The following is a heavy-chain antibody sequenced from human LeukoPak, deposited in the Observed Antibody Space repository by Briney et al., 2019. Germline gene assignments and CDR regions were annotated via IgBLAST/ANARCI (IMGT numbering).Heavy chain of an antibody. J-gene: IGHJ4*02. D-gene: IGHD3-22*01. V-gene: IGHV3-9*01. Sequence: GRSLRLSCAASGFTFDDYAMHWVRHAPGKGLEWVSGISWNSGSIGYADSVKGRFTISRDNAKNSLYLQMNSLRAEDTALYYCAKDRRPNYYDSSGYFVYWGQGTLVTVSS. CDR3: AKDRRPNYYDSSGYFVY. CDR2: ISWNSGSI. CDR1: GFTFDDYA.